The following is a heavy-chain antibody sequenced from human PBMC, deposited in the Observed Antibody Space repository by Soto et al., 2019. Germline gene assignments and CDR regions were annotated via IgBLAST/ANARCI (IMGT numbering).Heavy chain of an antibody. J-gene: IGHJ4*02. CDR3: AKVSRKGSAIDFDY. Sequence: QVQLVQSGAELKKPGASVKVSCKASGYTFSNYDMNWVRQATGQGPEWIGWVNANNGDTGYAQKFPGRVTLTTDISTTTAYMELTSLRSEDTAIYYCAKVSRKGSAIDFDYWGQGTLITVSS. V-gene: IGHV1-8*01. CDR1: GYTFSNYD. CDR2: VNANNGDT. D-gene: IGHD3-10*01.